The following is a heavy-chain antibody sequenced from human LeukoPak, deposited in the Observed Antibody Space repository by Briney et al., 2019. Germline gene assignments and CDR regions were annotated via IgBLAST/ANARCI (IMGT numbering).Heavy chain of an antibody. CDR1: GYTFTSCD. J-gene: IGHJ6*02. D-gene: IGHD2-21*02. CDR3: ARVPCGGDCYPDDYGMDV. CDR2: MNPNSGNT. Sequence: ASVKVSCKASGYTFTSCDINWVRQATGQGLEWMGWMNPNSGNTGYAQKFQGRVTMTRNTSISTAYMELSSLRSEDTAVYYCARVPCGGDCYPDDYGMDVWGQGTTVTVSS. V-gene: IGHV1-8*01.